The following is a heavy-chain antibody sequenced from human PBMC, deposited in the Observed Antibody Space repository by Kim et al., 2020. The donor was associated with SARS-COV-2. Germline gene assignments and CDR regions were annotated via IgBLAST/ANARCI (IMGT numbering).Heavy chain of an antibody. CDR3: AKDLAHHYSKYHHFGMDV. J-gene: IGHJ6*02. D-gene: IGHD4-4*01. Sequence: VKDRFTISRDNSKNTVDLQMNSLKTEDTAVYYCAKDLAHHYSKYHHFGMDVWGHGTTVTVSS. V-gene: IGHV3-30*02.